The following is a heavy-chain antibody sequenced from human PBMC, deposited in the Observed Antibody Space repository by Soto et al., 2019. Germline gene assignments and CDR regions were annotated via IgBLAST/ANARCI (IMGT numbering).Heavy chain of an antibody. CDR2: TYHVGCT. Sequence: QVHLQESGPGLVKPSGTLSLTCGVFGASVSSSHWWTWVRQPPGTGLEWIGETYHVGCTSYNPSLKVRVIMSMDQSRNQFSLKMSPVTAADTAVYYCARVRPPTSTRPAAVRYYFDYWGQGSLVTVSS. CDR3: ARVRPPTSTRPAAVRYYFDY. CDR1: GASVSSSHW. D-gene: IGHD2-2*01. V-gene: IGHV4-4*02. J-gene: IGHJ4*02.